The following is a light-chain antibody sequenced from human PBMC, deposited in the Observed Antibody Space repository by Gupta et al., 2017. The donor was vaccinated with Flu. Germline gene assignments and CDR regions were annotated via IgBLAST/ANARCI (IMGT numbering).Light chain of an antibody. V-gene: IGKV2-30*02. J-gene: IGKJ1*01. CDR1: HSLGHRNGNTY. CDR2: RFS. CDR3: MKGTHWPT. Sequence: DVVMTQSPLSLPVTLGQPASISCRSSHSLGHRNGNTYLTWFQQRTGQSPRRLIYRFSNRDSGLPDRFSGSGSGTDFTLKISRVEAEGVVVYYCMKGTHWPTFGQGTKVEIK.